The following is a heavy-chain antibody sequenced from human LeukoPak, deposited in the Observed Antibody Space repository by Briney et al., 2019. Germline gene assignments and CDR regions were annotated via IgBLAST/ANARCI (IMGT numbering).Heavy chain of an antibody. J-gene: IGHJ4*02. CDR3: AKGVRSPHGAQQPMFDY. CDR1: GYTFTSYY. Sequence: ASVKVSCKASGYTFTSYYMHWVRQAPGQGLEWMGIINPSGGSTSYAQKFQGRVTMTRDMSTSTVYMELSSLRSEDTAVYYCAKGVRSPHGAQQPMFDYWGREPWSPSPQ. D-gene: IGHD1/OR15-1a*01. CDR2: INPSGGST. V-gene: IGHV1-46*01.